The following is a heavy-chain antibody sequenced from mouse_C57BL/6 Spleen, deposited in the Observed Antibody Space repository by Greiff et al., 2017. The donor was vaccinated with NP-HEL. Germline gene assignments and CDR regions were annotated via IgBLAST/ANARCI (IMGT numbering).Heavy chain of an antibody. J-gene: IGHJ2*01. D-gene: IGHD4-1*02. CDR2: IYPGTGGT. V-gene: IGHV1-15*01. CDR3: ASTTVYFDY. CDR1: GYTFTDYY. Sequence: QVQLQQSGAELVKPGASVTLSCKASGYTFTDYYMDWVKQRPGHGLEWIGAIYPGTGGTNYNQKFKGKATLTADTSSSTAYMQLRSLTTEDSAVYYCASTTVYFDYWGQGTTLTVSS.